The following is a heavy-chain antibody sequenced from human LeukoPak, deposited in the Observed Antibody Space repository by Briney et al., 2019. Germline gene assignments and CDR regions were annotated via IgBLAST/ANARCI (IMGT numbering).Heavy chain of an antibody. CDR2: IYYSGST. V-gene: IGHV4-59*01. CDR3: ARGRVSSSTWYSTYYYYFYMDV. D-gene: IGHD1-1*01. Sequence: SETLSLTCTVSGGSISSYYWSWIRQPTGKGLEWIGYIYYSGSTKYNPSLKSRVTISVDTTKNLFSLRLRSVTAADTAVYFCARGRVSSSTWYSTYYYYFYMDVWGKGTTVTVSS. J-gene: IGHJ6*03. CDR1: GGSISSYY.